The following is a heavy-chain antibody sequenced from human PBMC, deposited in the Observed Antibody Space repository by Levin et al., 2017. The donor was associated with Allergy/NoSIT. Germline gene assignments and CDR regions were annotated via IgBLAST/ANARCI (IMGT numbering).Heavy chain of an antibody. V-gene: IGHV3-30*18. D-gene: IGHD5-24*01. Sequence: GESLKISCAASGFTFNSYGMHWVRQAPGKGLEWVAVISYDGSNKYYADSVKGRFTISRDNSKNTLYLQMNSLRTEDTAVYFCAKRSGDGYNLDHWGQGTLVTVSS. CDR3: AKRSGDGYNLDH. CDR2: ISYDGSNK. J-gene: IGHJ4*02. CDR1: GFTFNSYG.